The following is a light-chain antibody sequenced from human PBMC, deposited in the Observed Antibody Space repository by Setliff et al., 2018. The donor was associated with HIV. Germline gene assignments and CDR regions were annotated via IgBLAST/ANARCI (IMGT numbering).Light chain of an antibody. Sequence: QSALTLPPSASGTPGQRVTISCSGSSSNIGSNIVNWYQHLPGTAPKLLIYRNNQRPSGVPDRFSGSKSGTSASLAISGLQSEDEADYYCATWDDSLNGNVFGSGTKVTVL. CDR2: RNN. J-gene: IGLJ1*01. V-gene: IGLV1-44*01. CDR1: SSNIGSNI. CDR3: ATWDDSLNGNV.